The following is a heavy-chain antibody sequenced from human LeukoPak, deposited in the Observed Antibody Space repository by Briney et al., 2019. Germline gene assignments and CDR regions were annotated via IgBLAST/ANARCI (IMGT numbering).Heavy chain of an antibody. J-gene: IGHJ6*03. CDR3: ARAPLGAHMDV. CDR1: GFTFTTYS. Sequence: GGSLRLSCAASGFTFTTYSMNWVRQAPGKGLEWVSYISSGGSTIFYADSVRGRFTISRDNAKNSLFLQMNGLRAEDTAVYYCARAPLGAHMDVWGKGSTVTISS. D-gene: IGHD3-16*01. V-gene: IGHV3-48*01. CDR2: ISSGGSTI.